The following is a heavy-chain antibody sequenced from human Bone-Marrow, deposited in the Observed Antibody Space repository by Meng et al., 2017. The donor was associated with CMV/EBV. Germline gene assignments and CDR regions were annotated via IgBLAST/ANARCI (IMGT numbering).Heavy chain of an antibody. CDR3: ARDHQGITGTAGA. CDR2: ISSSSSYI. Sequence: GESLKISCAASGFTFSSYSMNWVRQAPGKGLEWVSSISSSSSYIYYADSVKGRFTISRDNAKNSLYLQMNSLRAEDTAVYYCARDHQGITGTAGAWGQGTLVTVSS. D-gene: IGHD1-20*01. CDR1: GFTFSSYS. J-gene: IGHJ5*02. V-gene: IGHV3-21*04.